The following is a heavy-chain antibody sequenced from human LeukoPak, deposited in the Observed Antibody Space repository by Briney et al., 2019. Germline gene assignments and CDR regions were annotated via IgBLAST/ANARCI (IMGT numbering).Heavy chain of an antibody. Sequence: GGSLRLSCAASGFTFSDYWMHWVRQAPGKGLVWVSRISDDGSRTTYADSVKGRFAISRDNAKNTLYLQMNSLRAEDTAVYYCARDDGFYSDSRFQDYWGQGTLVTVSS. V-gene: IGHV3-74*01. CDR1: GFTFSDYW. D-gene: IGHD6-13*01. CDR3: ARDDGFYSDSRFQDY. CDR2: ISDDGSRT. J-gene: IGHJ4*02.